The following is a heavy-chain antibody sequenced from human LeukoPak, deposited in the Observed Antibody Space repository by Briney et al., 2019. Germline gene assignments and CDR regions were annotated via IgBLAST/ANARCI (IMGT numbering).Heavy chain of an antibody. Sequence: HPGGSLRLSCAASGFTFSSYAMSWVRQAPGKGLEWVSAITGTGGSTYYADSVKGRFTISRDNSKNTLYLQMNSLRAEDTAVYYCATRGYCSGTSCYAPQPWGQGTLVTVSS. CDR2: ITGTGGST. CDR1: GFTFSSYA. V-gene: IGHV3-23*01. D-gene: IGHD2-2*01. J-gene: IGHJ5*02. CDR3: ATRGYCSGTSCYAPQP.